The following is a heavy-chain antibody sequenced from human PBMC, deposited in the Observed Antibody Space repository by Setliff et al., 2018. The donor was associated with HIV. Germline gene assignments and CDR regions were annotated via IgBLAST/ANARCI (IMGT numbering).Heavy chain of an antibody. J-gene: IGHJ3*02. CDR2: IYYSGST. CDR1: GGSITTSTFY. V-gene: IGHV4-39*07. CDR3: AREGGYYYDSSGYSPHDAFDI. Sequence: SETLSLTCTVSGGSITTSTFYWGWIRQPPGKGLEWIGSIYYSGSTYYNPSLKSRVTISVDTSKNQFSLKLSSVTAADTAVYYCAREGGYYYDSSGYSPHDAFDIWGQGTMVTVSS. D-gene: IGHD3-22*01.